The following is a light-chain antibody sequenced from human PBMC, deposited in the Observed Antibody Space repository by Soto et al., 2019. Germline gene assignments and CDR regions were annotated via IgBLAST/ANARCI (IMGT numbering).Light chain of an antibody. J-gene: IGKJ4*01. CDR3: QQYHDWPLT. Sequence: EIVMTQSPATLSVSPGDRATLSCRASQSVGTNFAWFQQKPGQAPRLLIYDISTRATGVPARFVGSVSGTDFXLTIRSLQSEDSAVYFCQQYHDWPLTFGGGTKVEIK. CDR1: QSVGTN. CDR2: DIS. V-gene: IGKV3-15*01.